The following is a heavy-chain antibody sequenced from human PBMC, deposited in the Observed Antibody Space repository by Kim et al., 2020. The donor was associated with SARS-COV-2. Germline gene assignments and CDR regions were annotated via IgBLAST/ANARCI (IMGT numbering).Heavy chain of an antibody. Sequence: ILGIANYAQKFQGRVTITADKSTSTAYMELSSLRSEDTAVYYCARGYYYDWGQGTLVTVSS. CDR2: ILGIA. J-gene: IGHJ4*02. CDR3: ARGYYYD. D-gene: IGHD3-10*01. V-gene: IGHV1-69*04.